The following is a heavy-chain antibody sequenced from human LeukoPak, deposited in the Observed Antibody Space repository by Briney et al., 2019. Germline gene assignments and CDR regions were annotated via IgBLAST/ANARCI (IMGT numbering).Heavy chain of an antibody. V-gene: IGHV4-59*01. CDR2: VDYSGHS. CDR1: GDSINDYY. D-gene: IGHD3-10*02. Sequence: NPSETLSLTCTVSGDSINDYYWSWLRQTPGEGLEWIGFVDYSGHSNYNPSLESRVTISIDTSKNQFFLKLNSVTAAETAIYYCARVVRGAVPFNRFDPWGQGTLVTVSS. CDR3: ARVVRGAVPFNRFDP. J-gene: IGHJ5*02.